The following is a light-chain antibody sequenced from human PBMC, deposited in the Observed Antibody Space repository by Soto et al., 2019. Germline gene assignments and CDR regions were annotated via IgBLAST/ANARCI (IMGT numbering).Light chain of an antibody. CDR1: SSNIGNNY. V-gene: IGLV1-51*01. J-gene: IGLJ3*02. CDR3: GTWDSSLSSWV. CDR2: DNN. Sequence: QSVLTQPPSVSAAPGQKVTISCSGSSSNIGNNYVSWYQQLPGTAPKLLIYDNNNRPSGIPDRFSGSKSGTSATLGITGLQTGDEANYYCGTWDSSLSSWVFGGGTKLPVL.